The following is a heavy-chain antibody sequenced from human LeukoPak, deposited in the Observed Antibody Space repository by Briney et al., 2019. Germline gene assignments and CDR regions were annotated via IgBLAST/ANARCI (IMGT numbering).Heavy chain of an antibody. D-gene: IGHD5-18*01. CDR3: ARDMGYSYGTDY. CDR1: GYTFTSYG. V-gene: IGHV1-18*01. CDR2: ISAYNGNT. J-gene: IGHJ4*02. Sequence: GASVKVSCKASGYTFTSYGISWVRQAPGQGLEWMGWISAYNGNTNYAQKLQGRVTMTRDTSISTAYMELSRLRSDDTAVYYCARDMGYSYGTDYWGQGTLVTVSS.